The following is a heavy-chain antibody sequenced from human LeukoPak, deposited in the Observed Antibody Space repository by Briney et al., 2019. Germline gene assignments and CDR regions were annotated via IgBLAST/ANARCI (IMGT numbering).Heavy chain of an antibody. Sequence: ASETPSLTCIVSGGSISSTSYYWGWIRQPPGKGLEWIGSVYKSGSTYYNPSLKSRVTISVDTSKNQFSLNLSSVTAADTAVYYCARRGNNWYFDYWGQGTLVTVSS. V-gene: IGHV4-39*01. CDR1: GGSISSTSYY. CDR3: ARRGNNWYFDY. J-gene: IGHJ4*02. D-gene: IGHD1-1*01. CDR2: VYKSGST.